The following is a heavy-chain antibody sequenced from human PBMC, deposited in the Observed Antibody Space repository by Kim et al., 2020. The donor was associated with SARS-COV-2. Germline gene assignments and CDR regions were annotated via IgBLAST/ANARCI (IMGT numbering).Heavy chain of an antibody. CDR2: K. CDR3: ARTPSYYYSMDV. Sequence: KYYADSVKGRFTISRDNSKNTLYLKMNSLRAEDTAVYYCARTPSYYYSMDVWGQGTTVTVSS. J-gene: IGHJ6*02. V-gene: IGHV3-33*01.